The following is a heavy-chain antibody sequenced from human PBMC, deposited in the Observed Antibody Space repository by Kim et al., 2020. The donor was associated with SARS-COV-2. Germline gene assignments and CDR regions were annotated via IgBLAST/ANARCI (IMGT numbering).Heavy chain of an antibody. Sequence: GGSLRLSCAASGFTFSSYAMHWVRQAPGKGLEWVAVISYDGRNQYFTDSVRGRFIISRDNSKDTLDLQMNSLGAEDTAVYYCARGECGNLNAFDVWGEGTMPTVSS. V-gene: IGHV3-30*04. CDR3: ARGECGNLNAFDV. J-gene: IGHJ3*01. CDR1: GFTFSSYA. CDR2: ISYDGRNQ.